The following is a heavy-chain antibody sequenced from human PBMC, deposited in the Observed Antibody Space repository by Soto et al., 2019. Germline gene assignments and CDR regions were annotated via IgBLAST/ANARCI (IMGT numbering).Heavy chain of an antibody. D-gene: IGHD1-26*01. CDR3: AKPRGGYSCYGMDV. Sequence: GGSLVHSCAASGFTFSNYAMSWVRRAPGKGLERLTVISGGGGSTYYADSVKGRVTISRDNSKNTLFLQMNSLTAEDTAVYYCAKPRGGYSCYGMDVWGQGTTVTVSS. J-gene: IGHJ6*02. CDR2: ISGGGGST. V-gene: IGHV3-23*01. CDR1: GFTFSNYA.